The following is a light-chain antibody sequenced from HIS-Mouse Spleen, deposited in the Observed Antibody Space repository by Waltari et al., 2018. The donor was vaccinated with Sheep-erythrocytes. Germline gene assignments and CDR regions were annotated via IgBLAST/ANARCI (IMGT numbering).Light chain of an antibody. CDR2: DVS. V-gene: IGLV2-11*01. Sequence: QSALTQPRSVSGSPGQSVTISCTGTSSDVGGYNYVSWYQQHPGKAPKLLIYDVSKRPFGVLDRFSGHKSGTTASLTISGLQAEDEADYYCCSYAGSYNHVFATGTKVTVL. CDR1: SSDVGGYNY. J-gene: IGLJ1*01. CDR3: CSYAGSYNHV.